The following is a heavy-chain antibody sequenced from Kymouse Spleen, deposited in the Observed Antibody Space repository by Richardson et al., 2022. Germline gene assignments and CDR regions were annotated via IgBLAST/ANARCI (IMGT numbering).Heavy chain of an antibody. CDR3: ARGGAAAGTYYYYGMDV. D-gene: IGHD6-13*01. CDR2: INHSGST. J-gene: IGHJ6*02. V-gene: IGHV4-34*01. Sequence: QVQLQQWGAGLLKPSETLSLTCAVYGGSFSGYYWSWIRQPPGKGLEWIGEINHSGSTNYNPSLKSRVTISVDTSKNQFSLKLSSVTAADTAVYYCARGGAAAGTYYYYGMDVWGQGTTVTVSS. CDR1: GGSFSGYY.